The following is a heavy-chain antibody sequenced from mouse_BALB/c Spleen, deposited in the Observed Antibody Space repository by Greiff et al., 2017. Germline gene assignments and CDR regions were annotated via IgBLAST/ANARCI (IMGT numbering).Heavy chain of an antibody. Sequence: VQLKESGGGLVKPGGSLKLSCAASGFTFSSYAMSWVRQTPEKRLEWVASISSGGSTYYPDSVKGRFTISRDNARNILYLQMSSLRSEDTAMYYCASLITTVSYYFDYWGQGTTLTVSS. D-gene: IGHD1-2*01. CDR3: ASLITTVSYYFDY. CDR1: GFTFSSYA. CDR2: ISSGGST. J-gene: IGHJ2*01. V-gene: IGHV5-6-5*01.